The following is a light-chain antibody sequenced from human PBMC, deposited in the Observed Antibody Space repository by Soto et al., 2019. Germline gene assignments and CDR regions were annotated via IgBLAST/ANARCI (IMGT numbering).Light chain of an antibody. CDR3: CSYAGSYTYV. J-gene: IGLJ1*01. Sequence: QSALNKAPSVSGSPGQSVTISCTGTSSVVGGYNYVSWYQQHPGKAPKLMIYDVSKRPSGVPDRFSGSKSGNTASLTISGLQAEDEADYYCCSYAGSYTYVFGTGTKVTVL. CDR1: SSVVGGYNY. V-gene: IGLV2-11*01. CDR2: DVS.